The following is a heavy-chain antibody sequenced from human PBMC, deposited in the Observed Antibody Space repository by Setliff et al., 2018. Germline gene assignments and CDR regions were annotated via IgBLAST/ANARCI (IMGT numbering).Heavy chain of an antibody. CDR3: ARTGTTYYYSCMDV. Sequence: SETLSLTCTVSGTSISTGPYYWTWLRQSAERGLEWIGQIFSRGSMNYRPSLSSSVTISADSSKNQFTLQLVSVTASDTAVYYCARTGTTYYYSCMDVWGKGTRVTSP. CDR2: IFSRGSM. V-gene: IGHV4-61*09. D-gene: IGHD3-22*01. J-gene: IGHJ6*03. CDR1: GTSISTGPYY.